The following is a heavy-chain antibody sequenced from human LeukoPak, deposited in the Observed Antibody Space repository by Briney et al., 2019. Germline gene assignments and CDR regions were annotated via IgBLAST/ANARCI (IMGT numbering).Heavy chain of an antibody. Sequence: KPSETLSLTCTVSGGSISSYYWSWIRQPPGKGLEWIGYIYYSGSTNYNPSLKSRVTISVDTSKNQFSLKLTSVTAADTAVYYCARDRVFEGAIGDYWGQGILVTVSS. CDR2: IYYSGST. D-gene: IGHD3-3*01. V-gene: IGHV4-59*12. CDR1: GGSISSYY. CDR3: ARDRVFEGAIGDY. J-gene: IGHJ4*02.